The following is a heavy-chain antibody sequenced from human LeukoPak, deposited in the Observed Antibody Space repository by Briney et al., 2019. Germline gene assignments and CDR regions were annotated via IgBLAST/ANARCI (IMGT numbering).Heavy chain of an antibody. D-gene: IGHD3-3*01. CDR1: GLTFDDHG. Sequence: GGSLRLSCAASGLTFDDHGMNWVRQAPGKGLEWVSGINWNGGSTNYVDSVKGRFTISRDNAKNSLYLQMNSLRAEDTALYYCARNLPPGTIFGVINGAFDIWGQGTMVTVSS. CDR2: INWNGGST. CDR3: ARNLPPGTIFGVINGAFDI. J-gene: IGHJ3*02. V-gene: IGHV3-20*04.